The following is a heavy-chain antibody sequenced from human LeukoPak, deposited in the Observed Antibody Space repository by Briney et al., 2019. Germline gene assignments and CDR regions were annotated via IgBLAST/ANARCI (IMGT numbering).Heavy chain of an antibody. J-gene: IGHJ4*02. Sequence: GGSLRLSCAASGFTFSSYWMSWVRQAPGKGLEWVANIKQDGSEKYYVDSVKGRFTISRDNAKNSLYLQMNSLRAEDTAVYYCARDLMDDYVWGSYRPSSYHFDYWGQGTLVTVSS. V-gene: IGHV3-7*01. CDR2: IKQDGSEK. CDR3: ARDLMDDYVWGSYRPSSYHFDY. D-gene: IGHD3-16*02. CDR1: GFTFSSYW.